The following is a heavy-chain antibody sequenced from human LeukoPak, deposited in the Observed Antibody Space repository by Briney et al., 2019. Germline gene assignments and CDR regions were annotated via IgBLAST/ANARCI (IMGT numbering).Heavy chain of an antibody. CDR3: ARDGGYSSSWYAPSWYFDL. CDR1: GYSISSGYQ. Sequence: SETLSLTCAVSGYSISSGYQWAWIRPSPEKGLEWIGSIYHSGSAHYNPSFKSRVTISVDTSKNQFSLKLSSVTAADTAVYYCARDGGYSSSWYAPSWYFDLWGRGTLVTVSS. CDR2: IYHSGSA. D-gene: IGHD6-13*01. V-gene: IGHV4-38-2*02. J-gene: IGHJ2*01.